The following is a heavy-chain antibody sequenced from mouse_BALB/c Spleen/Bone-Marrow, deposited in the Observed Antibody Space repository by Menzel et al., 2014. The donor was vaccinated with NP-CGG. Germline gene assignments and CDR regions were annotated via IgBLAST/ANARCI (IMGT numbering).Heavy chain of an antibody. J-gene: IGHJ1*01. D-gene: IGHD1-1*01. CDR1: GLDFSRYW. CDR3: ARLNYYGNLFV. Sequence: EVKLLESGGGLVRPGGSLNLSCAASGLDFSRYWMSWVRQAQGKGLEGIGEINPDSSTINYTPSLKDKFIISRDNAKNTLYLQMSKLRSEDTALYYCARLNYYGNLFVWGAGTTVTVSS. CDR2: INPDSSTI. V-gene: IGHV4-1*02.